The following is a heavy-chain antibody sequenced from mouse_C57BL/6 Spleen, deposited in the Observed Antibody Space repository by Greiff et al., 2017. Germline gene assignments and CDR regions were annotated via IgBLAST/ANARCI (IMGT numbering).Heavy chain of an antibody. CDR3: ARSLIKVGFAY. CDR1: GYTFTSYW. CDR2: IDPSDSET. J-gene: IGHJ3*01. V-gene: IGHV1-52*01. D-gene: IGHD1-3*01. Sequence: QVQLQQPGAELVRPGSSVKLSCKASGYTFTSYWMHWVKQRPIQGLEWIGHIDPSDSETHYNQKFKDKATLTVDTSSSTAYMQLSSLTSEDSAVYYCARSLIKVGFAYWGQGTLVTVSA.